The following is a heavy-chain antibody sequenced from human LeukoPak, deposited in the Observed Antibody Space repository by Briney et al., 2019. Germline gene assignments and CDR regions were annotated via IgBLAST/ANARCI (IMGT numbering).Heavy chain of an antibody. Sequence: PGGSLRLSCAASGFTFSDYYMSWIRQAPGKGLEWVSYISSSGSTIYYADSVKGRFTISRDNAKNSLYLQMNSLRAEDTAVYYCARDRRYYDSSGYFAPGDYWGQGTLVTVSS. CDR1: GFTFSDYY. CDR2: ISSSGSTI. J-gene: IGHJ4*02. D-gene: IGHD3-22*01. CDR3: ARDRRYYDSSGYFAPGDY. V-gene: IGHV3-11*01.